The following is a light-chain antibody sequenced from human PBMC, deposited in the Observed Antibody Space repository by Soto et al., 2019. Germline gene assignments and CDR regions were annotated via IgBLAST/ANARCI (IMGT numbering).Light chain of an antibody. V-gene: IGKV2-28*01. Sequence: DIVMTQSPLSLPVTPGEPASISCRSSQSLLHSNGYNYLDWYLQKPGQSPQLLIYLGSSRASGVPDRLSGSGSGTDFTLKISRVEAEDVGVYYCMEALPSPLPFGGGTKVDIX. CDR2: LGS. CDR1: QSLLHSNGYNY. CDR3: MEALPSPLP. J-gene: IGKJ4*01.